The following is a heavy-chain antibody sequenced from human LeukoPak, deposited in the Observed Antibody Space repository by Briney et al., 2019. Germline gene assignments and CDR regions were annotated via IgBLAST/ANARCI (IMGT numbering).Heavy chain of an antibody. Sequence: PSETLSLTCTVSGGSIRSSYYYWGWIRQPPGKGLEWIGSIYDSGSTYYNPSLKSRVTISVDTSKNQFSLKLNSVTAADTAVYYCARGGHSYGFGRTWGQGTLVTVSS. J-gene: IGHJ5*02. CDR1: GGSIRSSYYY. CDR3: ARGGHSYGFGRT. CDR2: IYDSGST. V-gene: IGHV4-39*01. D-gene: IGHD5-18*01.